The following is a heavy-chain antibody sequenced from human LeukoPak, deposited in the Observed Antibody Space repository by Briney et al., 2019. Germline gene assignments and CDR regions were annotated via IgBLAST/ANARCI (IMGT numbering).Heavy chain of an antibody. CDR1: GGSISSSSYY. D-gene: IGHD3-3*01. V-gene: IGHV4-39*01. Sequence: SETLSLTCTVSGGSISSSSYYWGWIRQPPGKGLEWIGSIYYSGSTYYNPPLKSRVTISVDTSKNQFSLKLSSVTAADTAVYYCARSSPVTIFGVVPGYYFDYWGQGTLVTVSS. J-gene: IGHJ4*02. CDR3: ARSSPVTIFGVVPGYYFDY. CDR2: IYYSGST.